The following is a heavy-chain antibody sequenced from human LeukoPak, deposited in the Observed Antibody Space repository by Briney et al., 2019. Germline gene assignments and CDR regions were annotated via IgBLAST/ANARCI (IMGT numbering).Heavy chain of an antibody. J-gene: IGHJ4*02. CDR1: GGSISSSSYY. D-gene: IGHD1-26*01. V-gene: IGHV4-39*07. CDR2: IYYSGST. CDR3: ARAYPLVGATED. Sequence: KPSETLSLTCTVSGGSISSSSYYWGWIRQPPGKGLEWIGSIYYSGSTYYNPSLKSRVTISVDTSKNQFSLKLSSVTAADTAVYYCARAYPLVGATEDWGQGTLVTVSS.